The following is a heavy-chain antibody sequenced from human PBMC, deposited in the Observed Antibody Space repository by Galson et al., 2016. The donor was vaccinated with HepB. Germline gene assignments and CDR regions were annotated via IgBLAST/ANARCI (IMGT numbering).Heavy chain of an antibody. J-gene: IGHJ2*01. CDR2: ISYDGSNK. CDR1: EFTLSTYA. Sequence: SLRLSCAASEFTLSTYAIHWVRQAPGKGLEWVAVISYDGSNKYFADSVKGRFTISRENSENTLYLQMNSLRAEDTAVYYCARVGYNYGSGSYYNGDDWYFDLWGRGTLVIVSS. V-gene: IGHV3-30*04. CDR3: ARVGYNYGSGSYYNGDDWYFDL. D-gene: IGHD3-10*01.